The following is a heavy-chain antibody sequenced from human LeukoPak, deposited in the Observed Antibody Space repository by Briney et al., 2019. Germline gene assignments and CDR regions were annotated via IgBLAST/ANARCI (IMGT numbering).Heavy chain of an antibody. CDR2: IYYSGST. CDR3: AKLTYCSGGSCSWVTYYFDY. Sequence: SETLSLTCTVSGGSLSSRSYYWGWIRQPPGKGLEWIGSIYYSGSTYYNPSLKSRVTISVDTSKNQFSLKLSSVTVADTAVYYCAKLTYCSGGSCSWVTYYFDYWVQGTLVTVSS. V-gene: IGHV4-39*01. D-gene: IGHD2-15*01. CDR1: GGSLSSRSYY. J-gene: IGHJ4*02.